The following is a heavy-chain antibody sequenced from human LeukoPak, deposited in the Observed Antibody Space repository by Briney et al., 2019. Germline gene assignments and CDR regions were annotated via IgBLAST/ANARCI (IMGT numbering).Heavy chain of an antibody. V-gene: IGHV3-23*01. J-gene: IGHJ4*02. CDR2: ISSAGST. CDR3: AKDQNTVATAPFDY. D-gene: IGHD4-17*01. Sequence: GGSLRLSYAASGFTFSSYAMSWVRQAPGKGLEWVSAISSAGSTYYGDSVRGRFTISRDNSKNVLYLQMNSLRAEDTALYYCAKDQNTVATAPFDYWGQGTLVTVSS. CDR1: GFTFSSYA.